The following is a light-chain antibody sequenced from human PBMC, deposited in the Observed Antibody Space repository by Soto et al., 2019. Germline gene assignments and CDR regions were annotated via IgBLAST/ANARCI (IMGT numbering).Light chain of an antibody. CDR3: QEYDGHCT. J-gene: IGKJ2*02. Sequence: DIQMTQSPSTLSASVGDRVTITCRASQSISSRLAWYQQKAGKAPKLLIYRASTLESGVPSRFSGSGSGTEFTLTISSLQPDDFATHFCQEYDGHCTFGQGTKLEIK. V-gene: IGKV1-5*03. CDR1: QSISSR. CDR2: RAS.